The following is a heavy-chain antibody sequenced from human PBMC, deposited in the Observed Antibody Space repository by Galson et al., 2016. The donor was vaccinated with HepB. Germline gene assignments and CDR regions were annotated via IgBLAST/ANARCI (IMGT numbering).Heavy chain of an antibody. J-gene: IGHJ5*02. D-gene: IGHD5/OR15-5a*01. CDR3: ARGPPVGLSVYGPDL. Sequence: SLRLSCAASGFTFSNYSLIWVRQVPGKGLEWVSYISHNNYNMYYVDSVKGRFTISRDNAKNSLYLQMNSLRGEDTAVYYCARGPPVGLSVYGPDLWGQGTLVTVSS. V-gene: IGHV3-48*01. CDR1: GFTFSNYS. CDR2: ISHNNYNM.